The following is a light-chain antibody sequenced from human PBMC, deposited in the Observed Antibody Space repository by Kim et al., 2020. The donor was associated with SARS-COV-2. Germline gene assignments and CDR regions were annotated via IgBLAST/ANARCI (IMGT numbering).Light chain of an antibody. CDR1: LCIASS. CDR3: QQYYSWPLT. CDR2: GAS. Sequence: SLSPAQRPPLSCLPSLCIASSLAWYQQKPGQAPRLLIYGASTRATGIPARFSGSGSGTDFTLTISSLQSEDFVVYYCQQYYSWPLTFGGGTKLEI. J-gene: IGKJ4*01. V-gene: IGKV3-15*01.